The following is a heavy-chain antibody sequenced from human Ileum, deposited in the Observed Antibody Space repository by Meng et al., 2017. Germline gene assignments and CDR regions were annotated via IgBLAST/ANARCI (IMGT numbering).Heavy chain of an antibody. V-gene: IGHV4-4*02. CDR3: ARHGGYYQGF. Sequence: QGRLQESGPGLVKPSETLSLTCAVSSGSITSDTYWSWVRLPPGKGLEWIGQISHSGSTFYNPSLKSRVTMSVDKSKSQFSLMLTSVTAADTAVYYCARHGGYYQGFWGQGTLVTVSS. J-gene: IGHJ4*02. CDR1: SGSITSDTY. D-gene: IGHD4-23*01. CDR2: ISHSGST.